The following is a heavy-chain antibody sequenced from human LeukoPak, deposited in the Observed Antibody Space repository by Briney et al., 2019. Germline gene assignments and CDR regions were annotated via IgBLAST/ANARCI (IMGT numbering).Heavy chain of an antibody. CDR1: GFTFSSYA. Sequence: GGSLRLSCAASGFTFSSYAMHWVRQAPGKGLEWVAVISHDGSNKYYADSVKGRFTISRDNSKNTLYLQMNSLRAEDTAVYYCARDQFGELVVCTFHIWGQGTMVTVSS. CDR3: ARDQFGELVVCTFHI. V-gene: IGHV3-30-3*01. CDR2: ISHDGSNK. D-gene: IGHD3-10*01. J-gene: IGHJ3*02.